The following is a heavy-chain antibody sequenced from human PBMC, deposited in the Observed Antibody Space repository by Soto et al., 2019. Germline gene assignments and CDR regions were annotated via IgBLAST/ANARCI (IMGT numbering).Heavy chain of an antibody. D-gene: IGHD1-7*01. V-gene: IGHV3-7*01. CDR3: ARSPGISGSTFFDL. J-gene: IGHJ4*02. Sequence: GGSLRLSCAASGFTFSNYCMSWVRQAPGKGLEWVANIKQDGSERYYVDSVKGRFTISRDDAKNSLYLQMNSLRAEDTSVYYCARSPGISGSTFFDLWGQGTPVTVSS. CDR1: GFTFSNYC. CDR2: IKQDGSER.